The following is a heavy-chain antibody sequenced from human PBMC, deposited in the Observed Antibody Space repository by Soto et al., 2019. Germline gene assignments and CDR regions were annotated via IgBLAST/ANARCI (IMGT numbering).Heavy chain of an antibody. Sequence: PSETLSLTCTVSGGSISSSSYYWGWIRQPPGKGLEWIGSIYYSGSTYYNPSLKSRVTISVDTSKNQFSLKLSSVTAADTAVYYCARHKLGDSSSWFHWGQGTLVTVSS. CDR2: IYYSGST. CDR3: ARHKLGDSSSWFH. J-gene: IGHJ4*02. D-gene: IGHD6-13*01. V-gene: IGHV4-39*01. CDR1: GGSISSSSYY.